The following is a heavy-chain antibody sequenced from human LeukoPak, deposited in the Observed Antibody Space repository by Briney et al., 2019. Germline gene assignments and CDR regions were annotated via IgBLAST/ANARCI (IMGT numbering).Heavy chain of an antibody. CDR1: GGSISSSSYY. V-gene: IGHV4-39*02. CDR2: IYYSGST. CDR3: ARDYYRDYMDV. Sequence: SETLFLTCTVSGGSISSSSYYWGWIRQPPGKGLEWIGSIYYSGSTYYNPSLKSRVTISVDTSKNQFSLKLSSVTAADTAVYYCARDYYRDYMDVWGKGTTVTVSS. D-gene: IGHD3-22*01. J-gene: IGHJ6*03.